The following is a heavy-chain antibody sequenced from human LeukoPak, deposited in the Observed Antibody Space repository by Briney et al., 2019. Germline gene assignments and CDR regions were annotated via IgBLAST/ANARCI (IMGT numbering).Heavy chain of an antibody. D-gene: IGHD4-17*01. CDR1: GGSISSSSYY. J-gene: IGHJ4*02. Sequence: SSETLSLTCTVSGGSISSSSYYWGWIRQPPGKGLEWIGSIYYSGSTYYNPSLKSRVTMSVDTSKNQFSLKLSSVTAADTAVYYCARGDYGDYRVYFDYWGQGTLVTVSS. CDR2: IYYSGST. V-gene: IGHV4-39*01. CDR3: ARGDYGDYRVYFDY.